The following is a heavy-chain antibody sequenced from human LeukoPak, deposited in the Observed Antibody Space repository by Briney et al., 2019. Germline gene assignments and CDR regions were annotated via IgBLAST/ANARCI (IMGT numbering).Heavy chain of an antibody. CDR3: AKVRSGWSPFDY. D-gene: IGHD6-19*01. Sequence: PGGSLRLSCAVSGFTFSSDAMSWVRQAPGKGLGWVSVISGSGGSTYYADSVKGRFTISRHNSKSTLYLQMNSLRAEDTAVYYCAKVRSGWSPFDYWGQGTLVTVSS. CDR2: ISGSGGST. CDR1: GFTFSSDA. V-gene: IGHV3-23*01. J-gene: IGHJ4*02.